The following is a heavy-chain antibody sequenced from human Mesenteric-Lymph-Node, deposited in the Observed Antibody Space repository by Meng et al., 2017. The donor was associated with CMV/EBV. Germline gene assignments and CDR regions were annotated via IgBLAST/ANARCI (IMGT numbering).Heavy chain of an antibody. J-gene: IGHJ2*01. V-gene: IGHV4-39*07. CDR3: ARTVRLVPAAPHWYFDL. CDR1: GGSISSSSYY. Sequence: SETLSLTCTVSGGSISSSSYYWGWIRQPPGKGLEWIGSIYYSGSTYYNPSLKSRVTISVDTSKNQFSLKLSSVTAADTAVYYCARTVRLVPAAPHWYFDLWGRGTLVTVSS. CDR2: IYYSGST. D-gene: IGHD2-2*01.